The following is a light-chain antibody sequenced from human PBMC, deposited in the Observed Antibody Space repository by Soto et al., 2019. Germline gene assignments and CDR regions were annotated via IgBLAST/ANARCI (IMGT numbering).Light chain of an antibody. CDR2: GAS. CDR3: QQYNNWPPLT. CDR1: QSVSSN. V-gene: IGKV3-15*01. J-gene: IGKJ4*01. Sequence: EIVLTQSPATLSVSPGESATLSCRSSQSVSSNLAWYQQKPGQAPRLLIYGASTRATGIPAGFSGSGSGTEFILTISSLQSEDFAVYYCQQYNNWPPLTFGGGTKVDIK.